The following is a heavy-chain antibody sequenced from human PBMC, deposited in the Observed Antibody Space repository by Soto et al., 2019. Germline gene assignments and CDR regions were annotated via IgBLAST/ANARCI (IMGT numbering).Heavy chain of an antibody. Sequence: QVQLQQWGAGLLKLSETLSLTCAVYGGSFSGYYWSWIRQPPGKGLEWIGEINHSGSTNYNPSLKSRVTISVDTSKNQFSLKVSSVTAADTAVYYCARNGKQQHRSAFDILGQGTMVTVSS. CDR1: GGSFSGYY. CDR3: ARNGKQQHRSAFDI. CDR2: INHSGST. D-gene: IGHD6-13*01. V-gene: IGHV4-34*01. J-gene: IGHJ3*02.